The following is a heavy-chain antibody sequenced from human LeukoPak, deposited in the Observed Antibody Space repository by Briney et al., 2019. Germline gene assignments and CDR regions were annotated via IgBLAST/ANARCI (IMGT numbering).Heavy chain of an antibody. CDR2: IYSGGSP. J-gene: IGHJ3*01. Sequence: GGSLRLSCAASGFSVGSSYMSWVRQAPGKGLEWVSVIYSGGSPDYADSAKGRFTISTDNSKNTLYLQMNSLRVEDTAVYYCARDGADNSGYYFGSLWGQGTVVTVSS. D-gene: IGHD3-22*01. CDR1: GFSVGSSY. V-gene: IGHV3-53*01. CDR3: ARDGADNSGYYFGSL.